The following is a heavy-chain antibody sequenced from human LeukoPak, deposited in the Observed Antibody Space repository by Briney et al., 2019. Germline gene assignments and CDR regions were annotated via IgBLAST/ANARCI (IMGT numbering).Heavy chain of an antibody. V-gene: IGHV3-33*01. Sequence: GGSLRLSCAASGFTFSSYGMHWVRQAPGKGLEWVAVIWYDGSNKYYADSVKGRFTISRDNSKSTLYLQMNSLRAEDTAVYYCARDMYDFWSGYYTGYYYGMDVWGQGTTVTVSS. D-gene: IGHD3-3*01. CDR2: IWYDGSNK. CDR3: ARDMYDFWSGYYTGYYYGMDV. J-gene: IGHJ6*02. CDR1: GFTFSSYG.